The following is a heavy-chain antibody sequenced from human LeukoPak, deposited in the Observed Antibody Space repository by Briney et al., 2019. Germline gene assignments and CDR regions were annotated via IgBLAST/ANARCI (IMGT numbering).Heavy chain of an antibody. CDR3: TRVHGGYPFDS. J-gene: IGHJ4*02. V-gene: IGHV3-48*01. D-gene: IGHD2-15*01. Sequence: GGSLRLSCAASGFIFSSYSMNWVRQAPGKGLEWVSFISSSSSTIYYADSVKGRFTTSRDNAKNSLYLQMNSLRAEDTAVYYCTRVHGGYPFDSWGQGTLVTVSS. CDR2: ISSSSSTI. CDR1: GFIFSSYS.